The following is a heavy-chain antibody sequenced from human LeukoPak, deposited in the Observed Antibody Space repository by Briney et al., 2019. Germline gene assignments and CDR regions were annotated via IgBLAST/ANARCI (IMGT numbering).Heavy chain of an antibody. Sequence: SETLSLTCTVSGGSISSYYWSWIRQPPGKGLEWIGYIYYSGSTNYNPSLKSRVTISVDTSKNQFSLKLSSVTAADTAAYYCARGYYDSSGQFDYWGQGTLVTVSS. V-gene: IGHV4-59*08. CDR2: IYYSGST. CDR1: GGSISSYY. CDR3: ARGYYDSSGQFDY. D-gene: IGHD3-22*01. J-gene: IGHJ4*02.